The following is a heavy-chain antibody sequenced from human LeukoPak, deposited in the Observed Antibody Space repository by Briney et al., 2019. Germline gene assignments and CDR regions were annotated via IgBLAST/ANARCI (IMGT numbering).Heavy chain of an antibody. CDR3: ARSGGPGTYHQLRYNWFDP. CDR2: ITTISHYI. D-gene: IGHD3-10*01. CDR1: GFTLSDYH. Sequence: GGSLRLSCAASGFTLSDYHMNWVRQAPGKGLEWLSSITTISHYIYYAGAVRGRFTIFRDNAKNSLYLQMNSLRGEDTAVYYCARSGGPGTYHQLRYNWFDPWGQGTLVTVSS. J-gene: IGHJ5*02. V-gene: IGHV3-21*01.